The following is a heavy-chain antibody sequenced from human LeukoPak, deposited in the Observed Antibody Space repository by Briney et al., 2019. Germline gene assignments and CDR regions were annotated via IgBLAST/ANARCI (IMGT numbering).Heavy chain of an antibody. CDR2: ISSSSSYI. CDR1: GFTFSSYC. CDR3: ARDAVYGSGSFKYNWFDP. Sequence: SGGTLRLSCAASGFTFSSYCMNWVRQAPGKGLEWVWSISSSSSYIYYADPVKGRFTIFRDNAKNLLYLQMNILRADDGAVYYCARDAVYGSGSFKYNWFDPWGEGTLVTVSS. V-gene: IGHV3-21*01. J-gene: IGHJ5*02. D-gene: IGHD3-10*01.